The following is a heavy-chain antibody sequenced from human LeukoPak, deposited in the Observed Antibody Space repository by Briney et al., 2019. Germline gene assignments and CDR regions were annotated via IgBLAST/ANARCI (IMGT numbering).Heavy chain of an antibody. V-gene: IGHV4-30-4*07. CDR3: AREKLGYPLYYFDY. D-gene: IGHD7-27*01. CDR2: IHDSGST. Sequence: SETLSLTCVVSGDSISSGGYSWSWIRQTPGKGLEWIAYIHDSGSTYYNPSLKSRVTISVDTSKNQFSLKLSSVTAADTAVYYCAREKLGYPLYYFDYWGQGTLVTVSS. CDR1: GDSISSGGYS. J-gene: IGHJ4*02.